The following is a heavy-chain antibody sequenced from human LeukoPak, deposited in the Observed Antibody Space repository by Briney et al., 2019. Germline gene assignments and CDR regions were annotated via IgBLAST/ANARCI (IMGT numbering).Heavy chain of an antibody. CDR3: ARSDPDGFNFDY. Sequence: GGSLRLSCAASGFTFSSYDMPWVRKATGKGLDWVSAIGTAGDTYYPGSVKGRFTISRENAKNSLYLQMNSLRAGDTAVYYCARSDPDGFNFDYWGQGTLVTVSS. J-gene: IGHJ4*02. V-gene: IGHV3-13*01. CDR1: GFTFSSYD. CDR2: IGTAGDT.